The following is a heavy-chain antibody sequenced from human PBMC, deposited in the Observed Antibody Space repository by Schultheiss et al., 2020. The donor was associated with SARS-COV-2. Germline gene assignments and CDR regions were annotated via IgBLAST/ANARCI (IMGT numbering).Heavy chain of an antibody. J-gene: IGHJ4*02. D-gene: IGHD3-9*01. CDR1: GYVFMNFG. CDR3: ARVKYYDILTGYPNVDYFDY. Sequence: ASVKVSCKASGYVFMNFGITWVRLAPGQGLEWMGWISPHNGNTKYAQELQGRVTMTTDTSTSTAYMELRSLRSDDTAVYYCARVKYYDILTGYPNVDYFDYWGQGTLVTVSS. CDR2: ISPHNGNT. V-gene: IGHV1-18*01.